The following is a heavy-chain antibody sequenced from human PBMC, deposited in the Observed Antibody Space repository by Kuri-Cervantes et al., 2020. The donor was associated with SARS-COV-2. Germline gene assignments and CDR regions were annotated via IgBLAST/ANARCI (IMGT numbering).Heavy chain of an antibody. V-gene: IGHV3-30-3*02. CDR3: AKCSGYYYGSDAFDI. CDR1: GFTFSSYA. Sequence: GESLKISCAVSGFTFSSYAMHWVRQAPGKGLEWVAVISYDGSNKYYADSVKGRFTISRDNSKNTLYLQMNSLRAEDTAVYYCAKCSGYYYGSDAFDIWGQGTMVTVSS. J-gene: IGHJ3*02. CDR2: ISYDGSNK. D-gene: IGHD3-22*01.